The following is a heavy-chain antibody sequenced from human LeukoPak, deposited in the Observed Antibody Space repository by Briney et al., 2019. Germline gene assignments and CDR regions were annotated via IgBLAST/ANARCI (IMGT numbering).Heavy chain of an antibody. J-gene: IGHJ4*02. D-gene: IGHD4-17*01. Sequence: GGSLRLSCAASGFTFSSYEMNWVRQAPGKGLEWVSYISSSGSTIYYADSVKGRFTISRDNAKNSLYLQMNSLRAEDTAVYYCARLTWTTVTSSPLDYWGQGTLVTVSS. CDR2: ISSSGSTI. CDR3: ARLTWTTVTSSPLDY. V-gene: IGHV3-48*03. CDR1: GFTFSSYE.